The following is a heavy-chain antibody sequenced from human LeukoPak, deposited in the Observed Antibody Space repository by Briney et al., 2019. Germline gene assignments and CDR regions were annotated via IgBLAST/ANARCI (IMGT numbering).Heavy chain of an antibody. CDR2: IYYSGST. J-gene: IGHJ4*02. Sequence: PSETLSLTCTVYGGSISSSSYYWGWIRQPPGKGLEWIGSIYYSGSTYYNPSLKSRVTISVDTSKNQFSLKLSSATAADTAVYYCARHLYSSGWYGGYWGQGTLVTVSS. CDR1: GGSISSSSYY. V-gene: IGHV4-39*01. D-gene: IGHD6-19*01. CDR3: ARHLYSSGWYGGY.